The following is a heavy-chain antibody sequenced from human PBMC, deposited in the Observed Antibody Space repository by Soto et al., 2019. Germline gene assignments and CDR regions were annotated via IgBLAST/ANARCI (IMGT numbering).Heavy chain of an antibody. D-gene: IGHD3-10*01. CDR3: ARDQKGYYGSGRYYNAEYGMDV. V-gene: IGHV4-31*03. Sequence: SETLSLTCTVSGGSISSGGYYWSWIRQHPGKGLEWIGYIYYSGSTYYNPSLKSRVTISVDTSKNQFSLKLSSVTAADTAVYYCARDQKGYYGSGRYYNAEYGMDVWGQGTTVTVSS. CDR1: GGSISSGGYY. J-gene: IGHJ6*02. CDR2: IYYSGST.